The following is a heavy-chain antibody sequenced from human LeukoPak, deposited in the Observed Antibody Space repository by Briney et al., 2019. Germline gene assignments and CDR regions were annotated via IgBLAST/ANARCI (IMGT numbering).Heavy chain of an antibody. CDR1: GYSISSGYY. CDR2: IYHSGST. J-gene: IGHJ5*02. V-gene: IGHV4-38-2*01. D-gene: IGHD1-20*01. CDR3: ARVITVTPVNWFDP. Sequence: SETLSLTCAVSGYSISSGYYWGWIRQPPGKGLEWIGSIYHSGSTYYNPSLKSRVTISVDTSKNQFSLKLSSVTAADTAVYYCARVITVTPVNWFDPWGQGTLVTVSS.